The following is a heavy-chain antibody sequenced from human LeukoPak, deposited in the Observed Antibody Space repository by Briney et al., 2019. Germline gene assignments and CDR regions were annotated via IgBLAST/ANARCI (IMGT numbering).Heavy chain of an antibody. Sequence: PETLSLTCIVSGGSLSSYYWSWIRQPPGEGLGWIGYIYYSGSTNYNPSLKRRVTISVNTSKNQCSLKLSSVTAAAAAVYYCARASISSPNATMVDFDYWGQGTLVTVSS. V-gene: IGHV4-59*01. CDR2: IYYSGST. CDR3: ARASISSPNATMVDFDY. CDR1: GGSLSSYY. D-gene: IGHD3-10*01. J-gene: IGHJ4*02.